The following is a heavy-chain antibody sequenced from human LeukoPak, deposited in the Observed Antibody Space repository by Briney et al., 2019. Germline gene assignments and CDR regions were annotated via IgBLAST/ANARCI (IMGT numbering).Heavy chain of an antibody. CDR3: AKDLGRFGELIDY. Sequence: GGSLRLSCAASGFTFSSYGMHWVRQAPGKGLEWVAFIRYDGSNEYYADSVKGRFTISRDNSKNTLYLQMNSLRAEDTAVYYCAKDLGRFGELIDYWGQGTLVTVSS. D-gene: IGHD3-10*01. J-gene: IGHJ4*02. V-gene: IGHV3-30*02. CDR1: GFTFSSYG. CDR2: IRYDGSNE.